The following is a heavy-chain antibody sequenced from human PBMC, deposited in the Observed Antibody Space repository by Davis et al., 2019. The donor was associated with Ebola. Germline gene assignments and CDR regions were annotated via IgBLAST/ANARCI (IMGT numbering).Heavy chain of an antibody. D-gene: IGHD3-3*01. J-gene: IGHJ3*01. V-gene: IGHV3-53*01. CDR2: IYSGGST. CDR3: ARDIHYDFWSGSTFDL. CDR1: VFTVSSNY. Sequence: GESLKISCAASVFTVSSNYMSWVRQAPGKGLEWVSLIYSGGSTYYADSVKGRFTISRDNSKNTLYLQMNSLRAEDTAVYYCARDIHYDFWSGSTFDLWGQGTMVTVSS.